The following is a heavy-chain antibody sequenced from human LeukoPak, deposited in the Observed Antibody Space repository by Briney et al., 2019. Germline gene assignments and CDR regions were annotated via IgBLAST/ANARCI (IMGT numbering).Heavy chain of an antibody. CDR3: AREGGYSYGFDY. J-gene: IGHJ4*02. D-gene: IGHD5-18*01. Sequence: GGSLRLSCAASGFTFSSYSMNWVRQAPGKGLEWVSSISSSSSYIYYADSVKGRFTISRDNAKNSLYLQMNSLRAGDTAVYYCAREGGYSYGFDYWGQGTLVTVSS. V-gene: IGHV3-21*01. CDR1: GFTFSSYS. CDR2: ISSSSSYI.